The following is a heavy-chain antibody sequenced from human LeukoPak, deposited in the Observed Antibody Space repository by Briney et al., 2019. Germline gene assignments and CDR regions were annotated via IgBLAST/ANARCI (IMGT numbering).Heavy chain of an antibody. D-gene: IGHD5/OR15-5a*01. CDR1: GGSVSSYY. J-gene: IGHJ3*01. V-gene: IGHV4-4*07. Sequence: SETLSLTCTVPGGSVSSYYWNWIRQPAGKGLEWMGRIFYSGNTNYYPTLESRVTMSVDTSKSQLSLNLNSVSAADTAVYYCVRGHQGSTPHDAFDVWGQGTMVTVSS. CDR2: IFYSGNT. CDR3: VRGHQGSTPHDAFDV.